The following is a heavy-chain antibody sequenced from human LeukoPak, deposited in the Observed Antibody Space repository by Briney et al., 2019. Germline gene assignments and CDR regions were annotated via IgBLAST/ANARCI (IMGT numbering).Heavy chain of an antibody. CDR2: INNDGSST. CDR1: GFTFTNYA. Sequence: PGGSLRLSCAASGFTFTNYAMTWVRQAPGKGLVWVSRINNDGSSTAYADSVKGRFTISRDNAQNTLYLQMNTLRAEDTAMYYCASQPYWGQGTLVTVSS. CDR3: ASQPY. J-gene: IGHJ4*02. V-gene: IGHV3-74*01.